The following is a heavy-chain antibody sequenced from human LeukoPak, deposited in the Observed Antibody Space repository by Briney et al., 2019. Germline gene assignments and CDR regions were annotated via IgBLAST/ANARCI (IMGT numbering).Heavy chain of an antibody. J-gene: IGHJ5*02. V-gene: IGHV1-69*05. Sequence: SVKVSCKASGGTFSSYAISWVRQAPGQGLECMGGIIPIFGTANYAQKFQGRVTITTDESTSTAYMELSSLRSEDTAVYYCAREFGELLSATNWFDPWGQGTLVTVSS. CDR3: AREFGELLSATNWFDP. D-gene: IGHD3-10*01. CDR1: GGTFSSYA. CDR2: IIPIFGTA.